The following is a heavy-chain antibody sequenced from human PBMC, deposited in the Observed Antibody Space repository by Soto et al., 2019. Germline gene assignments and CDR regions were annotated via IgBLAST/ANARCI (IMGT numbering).Heavy chain of an antibody. Sequence: GGFLRLSCASSGFTFSNYAMSWVRQAPGKGLEWVSLVSATAGTTYYTDSVKGRFTISRDNSRNTVYLQMNSLRADDTAVYYCAKDRLAGGFDYWGQGTLVTVSS. J-gene: IGHJ4*02. CDR1: GFTFSNYA. CDR2: VSATAGTT. CDR3: AKDRLAGGFDY. D-gene: IGHD3-16*01. V-gene: IGHV3-23*01.